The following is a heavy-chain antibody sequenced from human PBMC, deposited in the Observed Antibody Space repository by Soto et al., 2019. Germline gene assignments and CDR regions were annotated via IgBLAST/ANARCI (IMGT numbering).Heavy chain of an antibody. J-gene: IGHJ4*02. D-gene: IGHD6-13*01. V-gene: IGHV4-34*01. CDR3: ARTYSSSWSPLEY. CDR2: INHSGGT. CDR1: GGSFSGYY. Sequence: PSETLFLTCAVYGGSFSGYYWSWIRQPPGKGLEWIGEINHSGGTNYNPSLKSRITISVDTSKNQFSLKLTSVTAADTAVYYCARTYSSSWSPLEYWGQGTLVTVSS.